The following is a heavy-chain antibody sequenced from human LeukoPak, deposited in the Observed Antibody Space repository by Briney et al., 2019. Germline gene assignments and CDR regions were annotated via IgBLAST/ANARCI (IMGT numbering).Heavy chain of an antibody. CDR2: INSDGSST. V-gene: IGHV3-74*01. J-gene: IGHJ3*02. CDR1: GFTFSSYW. D-gene: IGHD3-3*01. Sequence: PGGSLRLSCAASGFTFSSYWMHWVRQAPGKGLVWVSRINSDGSSTNYADSVKRRFTISSDNAKNTLYLKMNSLRAEDRAVYYCARDLRAFDIWGQGTMVTVSS. CDR3: ARDLRAFDI.